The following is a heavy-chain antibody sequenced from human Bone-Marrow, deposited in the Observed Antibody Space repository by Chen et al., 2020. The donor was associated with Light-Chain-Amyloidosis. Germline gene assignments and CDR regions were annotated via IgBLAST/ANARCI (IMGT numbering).Heavy chain of an antibody. J-gene: IGHJ4*02. V-gene: IGHV3-74*01. D-gene: IGHD3-10*01. Sequence: EVQLVESGGGLVESGGSLRLSCAASGFTSHSSWMHWVRQGPGNGLVWVSRINNDGSVTSYADSVKGRFTISRDNAKNTLYLQMTSLRAEDTALYYCAAGADIRGRGILVTVSS. CDR2: INNDGSVT. CDR1: GFTSHSSW. CDR3: AAGADI.